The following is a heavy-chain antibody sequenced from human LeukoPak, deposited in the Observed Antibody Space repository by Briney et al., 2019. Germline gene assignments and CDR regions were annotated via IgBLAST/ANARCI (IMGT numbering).Heavy chain of an antibody. D-gene: IGHD6-19*01. CDR3: ARRGAGSGGLDY. CDR2: IIETGASP. Sequence: GRSLRLSCAASGFSFSLYAMNWVRQAPAKGLEWVSTIIETGASPYYADSVRGRFTVSRDSSKNMFYLQMNSLRAEDTAIYYCARRGAGSGGLDYWGQGTLVTVSS. J-gene: IGHJ4*02. CDR1: GFSFSLYA. V-gene: IGHV3-23*01.